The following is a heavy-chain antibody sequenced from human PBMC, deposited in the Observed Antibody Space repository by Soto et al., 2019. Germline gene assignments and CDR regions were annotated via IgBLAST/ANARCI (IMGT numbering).Heavy chain of an antibody. CDR1: GGSFSGYY. Sequence: QVQLQQWGAGLLKPSETLSLTCAVYGGSFSGYYWSWIRQPPGKGLEWIGEINHSGSTNYNPSLXXXXXXXXXXXXXXXXXXXSSVTAADTAVYYCARGRGRDWGQGTLVTVSS. CDR2: INHSGST. V-gene: IGHV4-34*01. CDR3: ARGRGRD. D-gene: IGHD3-10*01. J-gene: IGHJ4*02.